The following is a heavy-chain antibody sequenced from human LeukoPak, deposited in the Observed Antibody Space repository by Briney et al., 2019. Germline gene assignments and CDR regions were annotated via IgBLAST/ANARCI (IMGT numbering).Heavy chain of an antibody. CDR3: ARDRVWFGEFYYFDY. CDR2: ISYDGSNK. V-gene: IGHV3-30-3*01. D-gene: IGHD3-10*01. J-gene: IGHJ4*02. CDR1: GFTFSSYA. Sequence: GGSLRLPCAASGFTFSSYAMHWVRQAPGKGLEWVAVISYDGSNKYYADSVKGRFTISRDNSKNTLYLQMNSLRAEDTAVYYCARDRVWFGEFYYFDYWGQGTLVTVSS.